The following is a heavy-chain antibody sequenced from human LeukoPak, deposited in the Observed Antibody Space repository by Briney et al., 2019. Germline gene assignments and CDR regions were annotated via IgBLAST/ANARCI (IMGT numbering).Heavy chain of an antibody. Sequence: SVKVSCKASVGTFSSYAISWVRQAPGQGLEWMGRIFPIFATAKYAQKFQGRVTITADESTSTAYMELSSLRSEDTAVYYCARESGSYEAYFDYWGQGTLVTVSS. J-gene: IGHJ4*02. CDR3: ARESGSYEAYFDY. CDR2: IFPIFATA. D-gene: IGHD1-26*01. CDR1: VGTFSSYA. V-gene: IGHV1-69*15.